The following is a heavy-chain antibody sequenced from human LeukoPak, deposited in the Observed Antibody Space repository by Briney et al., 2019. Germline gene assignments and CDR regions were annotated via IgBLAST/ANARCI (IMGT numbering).Heavy chain of an antibody. Sequence: DPGGSLRLSCAASGFTFSSYGMHWVRQAPGKGLEWVSVIYSGGSTYYADSVKGQFTISRDNSKNTLYLQMNSLRAEDTAVYYCARETPCGGDCYSHAFDIWGQGTMVTVSS. CDR3: ARETPCGGDCYSHAFDI. J-gene: IGHJ3*02. V-gene: IGHV3-53*01. CDR2: IYSGGST. D-gene: IGHD2-21*02. CDR1: GFTFSSYG.